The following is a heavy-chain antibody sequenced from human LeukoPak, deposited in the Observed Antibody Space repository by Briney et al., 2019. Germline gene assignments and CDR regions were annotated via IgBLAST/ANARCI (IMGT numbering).Heavy chain of an antibody. J-gene: IGHJ4*02. CDR1: GFTFSSYA. CDR2: ISYDGSNK. V-gene: IGHV3-30-3*01. CDR3: ARVSGLTGYYLTFDY. Sequence: GRSLRLSCAASGFTFSSYAMHWVRQAPGKGLEWVAVISYDGSNKHYADSVKGRFTISRDNSKNTLYLQMNSLRAEDTAVYYCARVSGLTGYYLTFDYWGQGTLVTVSS. D-gene: IGHD3-9*01.